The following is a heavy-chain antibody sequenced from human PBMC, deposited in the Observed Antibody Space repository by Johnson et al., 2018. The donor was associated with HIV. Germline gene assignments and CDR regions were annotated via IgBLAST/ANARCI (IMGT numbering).Heavy chain of an antibody. J-gene: IGHJ3*02. D-gene: IGHD5-24*01. V-gene: IGHV3-48*03. CDR1: RFTFSSYA. CDR3: AREMAWEDAFDI. CDR2: ISSSGTAK. Sequence: EVQLVESGGGVVQPGRSLRLSCVASRFTFSSYALHWIRQAPGKGLEWLSYISSSGTAKYYADSVKGRFTISRDNAKNSLYLQMNSLRAEDTAVYYCAREMAWEDAFDIWGQGTVVTVSS.